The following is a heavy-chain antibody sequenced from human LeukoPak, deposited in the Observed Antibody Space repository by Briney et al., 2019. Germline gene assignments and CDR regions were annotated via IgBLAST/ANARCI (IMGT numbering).Heavy chain of an antibody. CDR2: INSDGSTT. J-gene: IGHJ4*02. Sequence: GRSLRLSCAASGFTFSSYAMHWVRQSPGKGLVWISRINSDGSTTSYADSVKGRFTISRDNAKNTLYLQMNSLRAEDTAVYYCARGNYYGQDYWGQGTLVTVSS. D-gene: IGHD3-10*01. CDR3: ARGNYYGQDY. CDR1: GFTFSSYA. V-gene: IGHV3-74*01.